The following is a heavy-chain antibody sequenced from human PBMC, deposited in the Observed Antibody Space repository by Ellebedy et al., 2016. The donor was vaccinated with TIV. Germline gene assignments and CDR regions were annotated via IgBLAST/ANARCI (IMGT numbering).Heavy chain of an antibody. CDR1: GGSISSYY. J-gene: IGHJ4*02. Sequence: MPSETLSLTCTVSGGSISSYYWSWIRQPPGKGLEWIGYIYYSGSTNYNPSLKSRVTISVDTSKNQFSLKLSSVTAADTAVYYCARAFVPPYLNYFDYWGQGTLVTVSS. V-gene: IGHV4-59*01. CDR3: ARAFVPPYLNYFDY. D-gene: IGHD2-21*01. CDR2: IYYSGST.